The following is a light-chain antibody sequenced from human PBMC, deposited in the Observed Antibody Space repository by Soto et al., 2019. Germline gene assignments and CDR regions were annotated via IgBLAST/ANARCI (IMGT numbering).Light chain of an antibody. V-gene: IGLV2-14*01. Sequence: TPPASVSVSPGQSITISCTGTSSDIGGYDYVSWYQQRPGKAPKLMIYEVRYRPSGVSNRFSGSKSGNTASLTISGLQAEDEADYYCCSYTRTSNHYFFGSGTKVTVL. CDR2: EVR. J-gene: IGLJ1*01. CDR1: SSDIGGYDY. CDR3: CSYTRTSNHYF.